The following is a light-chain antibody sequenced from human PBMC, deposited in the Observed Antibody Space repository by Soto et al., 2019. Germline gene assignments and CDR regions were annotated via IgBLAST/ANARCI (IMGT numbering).Light chain of an antibody. J-gene: IGLJ2*01. CDR2: EVS. CDR1: SSDVGSYNR. CDR3: SSFTSSSTVI. Sequence: QSALTQPPSVSGSPGQSVTISCTGTSSDVGSYNRVSWYQQRPGTAPKLMIYEVSNRPSGVPDRFSGSKSGNTASLTISGLQADDEADYYCSSFTSSSTVIFGGGTKLTVL. V-gene: IGLV2-18*02.